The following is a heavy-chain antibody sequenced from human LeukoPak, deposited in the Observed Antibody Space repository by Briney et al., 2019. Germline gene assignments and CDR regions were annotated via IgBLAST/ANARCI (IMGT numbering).Heavy chain of an antibody. Sequence: SETLSLTCAVSGGSFSGYYWSWIRQPPGKGLEWIGEINHSGSTNYNPSLKSRVTISVDTSKNQFSLKLSSVTAADTAVYYCARKFNVLRFLEWATAWFDPWGQGTLVTVSS. J-gene: IGHJ5*02. CDR2: INHSGST. CDR3: ARKFNVLRFLEWATAWFDP. CDR1: GGSFSGYY. V-gene: IGHV4-34*01. D-gene: IGHD3-3*01.